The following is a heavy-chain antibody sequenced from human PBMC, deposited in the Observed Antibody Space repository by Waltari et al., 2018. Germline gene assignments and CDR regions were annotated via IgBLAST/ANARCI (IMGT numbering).Heavy chain of an antibody. CDR1: GYTFTSYG. CDR3: ARDQTATKVIAAAGTGGWFDP. J-gene: IGHJ5*02. Sequence: QVQLVQSGAEVKKPGASVKVSCKASGYTFTSYGTSWVRQATGPGLARMGWISAYNGNTNYAQKLQGRVTMTTDTSTSTAYMELRSLRSDDTAVYYCARDQTATKVIAAAGTGGWFDPWGQGTLVTVSS. V-gene: IGHV1-18*04. CDR2: ISAYNGNT. D-gene: IGHD6-13*01.